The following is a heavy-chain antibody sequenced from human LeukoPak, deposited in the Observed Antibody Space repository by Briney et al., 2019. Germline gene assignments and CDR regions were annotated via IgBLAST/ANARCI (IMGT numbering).Heavy chain of an antibody. CDR2: IYTSGST. CDR1: GGSISSGSYY. Sequence: PSETLSLTCTVSGGSISSGSYYWSWIRQPAGKGLEWIGRIYTSGSTNYNPSLKSRVTISVDTSKNQFSLKLSSVTAADTAVYYCARDPEYYDILTGDYYYYMDVWGKGTTVTISS. CDR3: ARDPEYYDILTGDYYYYMDV. D-gene: IGHD3-9*01. V-gene: IGHV4-61*02. J-gene: IGHJ6*03.